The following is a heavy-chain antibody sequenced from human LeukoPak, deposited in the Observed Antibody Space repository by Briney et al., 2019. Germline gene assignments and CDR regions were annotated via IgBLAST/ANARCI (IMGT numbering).Heavy chain of an antibody. CDR1: GGYISGHY. CDR2: IYYSGAT. V-gene: IGHV4-59*08. Sequence: PTETLSLTCNVPGGYISGHYWIWMRQPPGKGPEVIGFIYYSGATNYNPPLKSRVTISVNTSKNQFSLKLRSLNAADKCVYYCARRRITIFGMDVWGQGTTVTISS. D-gene: IGHD3-3*01. J-gene: IGHJ6*02. CDR3: ARRRITIFGMDV.